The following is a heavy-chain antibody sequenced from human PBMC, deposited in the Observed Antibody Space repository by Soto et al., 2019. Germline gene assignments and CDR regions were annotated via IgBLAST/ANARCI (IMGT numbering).Heavy chain of an antibody. Sequence: PGESLKISCKGSGYSFTSYWIGWVRQMPGKGLEWMGIIYPGDSDTRYSPSFQGQVTTSADKSISTAYLQWSSLKASDTAMYYCARHEDVDTAMVTNGGDAFDIWGQGTMVTVSS. CDR1: GYSFTSYW. J-gene: IGHJ3*02. CDR3: ARHEDVDTAMVTNGGDAFDI. V-gene: IGHV5-51*01. CDR2: IYPGDSDT. D-gene: IGHD5-18*01.